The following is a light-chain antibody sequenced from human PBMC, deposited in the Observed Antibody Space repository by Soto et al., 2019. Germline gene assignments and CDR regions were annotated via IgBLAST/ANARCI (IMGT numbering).Light chain of an antibody. V-gene: IGLV2-14*03. J-gene: IGLJ1*01. CDR3: SSYTSSSSYV. CDR2: DVS. Sequence: QSALTQPASVSGSPGQSITISCTGTSRDVGGYKYVSWYQQYPGKAPKLMIYDVSNRPSGVSNRFSGSKSGNTASLTISGLQAEDEADYYCSSYTSSSSYVFGTGTKLTVL. CDR1: SRDVGGYKY.